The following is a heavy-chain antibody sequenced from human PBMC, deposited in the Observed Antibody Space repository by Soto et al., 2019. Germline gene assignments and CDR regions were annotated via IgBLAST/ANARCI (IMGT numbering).Heavy chain of an antibody. CDR3: ARLVGATAVDY. CDR2: ISYSGFT. J-gene: IGHJ4*02. V-gene: IGHV4-61*01. Sequence: VQLQESGPGLVKPSETLSLTCTVSDASVSSVNYYWTWVRQPPGKGLEWIGYISYSGFTKSNPSLRSRVTISVDSSKNQFSLKLSSVSAADTAVYYCARLVGATAVDYWGQGTLVTVSS. CDR1: DASVSSVNYY. D-gene: IGHD1-26*01.